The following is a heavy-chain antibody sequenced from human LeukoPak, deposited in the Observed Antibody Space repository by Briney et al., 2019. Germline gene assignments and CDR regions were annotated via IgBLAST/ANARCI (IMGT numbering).Heavy chain of an antibody. J-gene: IGHJ4*02. CDR3: AREEYSVRRGARLDD. CDR2: MNSDGSST. CDR1: GFTFNNCW. D-gene: IGHD4-11*01. V-gene: IGHV3-74*01. Sequence: GGSLRLSCAASGFTFNNCWMHWVRHAPGKGLVWVSRMNSDGSSTGYADSVRGRFTISRDTDKNTLYLQMNSVRVEDTAMYYCAREEYSVRRGARLDDWGQGTLVIVSS.